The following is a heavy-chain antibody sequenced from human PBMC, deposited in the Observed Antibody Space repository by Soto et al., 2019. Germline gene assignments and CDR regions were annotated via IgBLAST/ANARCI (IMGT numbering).Heavy chain of an antibody. Sequence: LSLTCTVSGGSISSSSYFWGWIRQPPGKGLEWIGSMYYSGGTYNNPSLKSRVTISVDTSTNQFSLKLSSVNAANTTMYYVARQGERIIRSLNWFVTWGQGTLVTVFS. CDR2: MYYSGGT. D-gene: IGHD3-16*01. V-gene: IGHV4-39*01. J-gene: IGHJ5*02. CDR3: ARQGERIIRSLNWFVT. CDR1: GGSISSSSYF.